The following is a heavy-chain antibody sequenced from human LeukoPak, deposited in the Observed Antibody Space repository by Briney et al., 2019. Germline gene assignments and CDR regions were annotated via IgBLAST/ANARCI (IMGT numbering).Heavy chain of an antibody. J-gene: IGHJ4*02. Sequence: GRSLRLSCAASGFTFSSYSMNWVRQAPGKGLEWVSSISSSSSYIYYADSVKGRFTISRDNAKNSLYLQMNSLRAEDTAVYYCARDLRRVELRGVFDYWGQGTLVTVSS. D-gene: IGHD1-7*01. V-gene: IGHV3-21*01. CDR2: ISSSSSYI. CDR3: ARDLRRVELRGVFDY. CDR1: GFTFSSYS.